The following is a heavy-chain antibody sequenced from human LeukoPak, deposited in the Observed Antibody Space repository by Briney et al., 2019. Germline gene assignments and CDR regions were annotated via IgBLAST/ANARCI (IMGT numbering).Heavy chain of an antibody. D-gene: IGHD3-10*01. V-gene: IGHV4-39*01. Sequence: PSETLSLTCSVSGGSISSSSYYWDWIRQPPGKGLEWIGTIYYSGSSYYNPSLKSRVTISVDTSKHQFSLKLSSVTAADTAVYYCARGGYYGSGNDFRFDPWGQGTLVTVSS. CDR1: GGSISSSSYY. J-gene: IGHJ5*02. CDR2: IYYSGSS. CDR3: ARGGYYGSGNDFRFDP.